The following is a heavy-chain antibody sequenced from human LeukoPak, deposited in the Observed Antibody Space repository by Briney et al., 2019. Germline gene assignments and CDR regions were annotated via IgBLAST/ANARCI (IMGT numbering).Heavy chain of an antibody. CDR2: ISTYNAKT. V-gene: IGHV1-18*01. Sequence: APVKVSCKASGYTFTTYGIIWGRQAPGQGLEWMGWISTYNAKTKYAQNLQGRVAMTTDTTTSTVYMELRSLTSDDTAVYYCARDTGSNFFDPWGQGTLVTVAS. J-gene: IGHJ5*02. D-gene: IGHD1-26*01. CDR3: ARDTGSNFFDP. CDR1: GYTFTTYG.